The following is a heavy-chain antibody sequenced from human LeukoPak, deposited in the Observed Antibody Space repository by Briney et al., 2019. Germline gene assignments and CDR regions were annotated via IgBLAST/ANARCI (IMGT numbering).Heavy chain of an antibody. CDR2: LYSDGST. D-gene: IGHD3-10*01. V-gene: IGHV3-66*01. Sequence: PGGSLRLSCAASGFTVSSKYMSWVRQAPGKGLEWVSILYSDGSTYYADSVEGRFTISRDNSKNTLYFQMNSLRVEDTAVYYCARNRGWDSFDIWGQGTMVTVSS. CDR1: GFTVSSKY. CDR3: ARNRGWDSFDI. J-gene: IGHJ3*02.